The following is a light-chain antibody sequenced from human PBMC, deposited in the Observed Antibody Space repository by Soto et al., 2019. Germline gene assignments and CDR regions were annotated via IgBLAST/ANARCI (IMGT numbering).Light chain of an antibody. CDR1: QNVGNN. CDR3: QQRSRWPRGT. V-gene: IGKV3-11*01. Sequence: VLTQSPATLSLSPGESATLSCRASQNVGNNLAWYQQKSGQAPRLLIYAVSDRATGVPARFSGGMSGTDFTLTISSLEPEDFATYFCQQRSRWPRGTFGRGTKVEMK. J-gene: IGKJ2*02. CDR2: AVS.